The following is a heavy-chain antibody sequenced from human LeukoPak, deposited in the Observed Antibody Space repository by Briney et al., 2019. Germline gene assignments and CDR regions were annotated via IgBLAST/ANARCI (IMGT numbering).Heavy chain of an antibody. Sequence: SETLSLTCAVSGGSISSSNWWSWVRQPPGKGLEWIGEIYHSGSTNYNPSLKSRVTISVDKSKNQFSLKLSSVTAADTAVYYCARGPVLRYFDWSNWFDPWGQGTLVTVSS. CDR3: ARGPVLRYFDWSNWFDP. D-gene: IGHD3-9*01. CDR1: GGSISSSNW. CDR2: IYHSGST. J-gene: IGHJ5*02. V-gene: IGHV4-4*02.